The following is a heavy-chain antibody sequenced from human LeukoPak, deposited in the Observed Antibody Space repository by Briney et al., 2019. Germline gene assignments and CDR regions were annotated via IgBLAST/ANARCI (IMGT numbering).Heavy chain of an antibody. CDR1: GGSFSGYY. CDR3: ASGGELKLELRICHY. CDR2: INHSGST. V-gene: IGHV4-34*01. J-gene: IGHJ4*02. D-gene: IGHD1-7*01. Sequence: SETLSLTCAVYGGSFSGYYWRWIRQPPGKGLEWIGEINHSGSTNYNPSLKSRVTISVDTTKNQFSLKLSSVTAAETTEYPCASGGELKLELRICHYWGQGTLVTVSS.